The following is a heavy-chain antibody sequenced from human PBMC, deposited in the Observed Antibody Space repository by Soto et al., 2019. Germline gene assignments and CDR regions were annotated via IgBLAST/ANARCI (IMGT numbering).Heavy chain of an antibody. CDR1: GFTFSSYA. D-gene: IGHD2-15*01. V-gene: IGHV3-23*01. J-gene: IGHJ4*02. Sequence: EVQLLESGGGLVQPGGSLRLSCAASGFTFSSYAMSWVRQAPGKGLEWVSAISGSGGSTYYADSVKGRFTISRDNSKNTLYLQMNSLRAEDTAVYYCAKDALGYCSGGSCPPIAYWGQGTLVTVSS. CDR2: ISGSGGST. CDR3: AKDALGYCSGGSCPPIAY.